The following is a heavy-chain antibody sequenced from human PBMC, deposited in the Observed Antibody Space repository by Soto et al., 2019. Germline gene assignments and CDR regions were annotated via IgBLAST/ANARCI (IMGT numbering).Heavy chain of an antibody. CDR3: ARGVRNGFNV. J-gene: IGHJ6*02. Sequence: EVQLVESGGGLVKPGGSLRLSCVASGFTFSGYSINWVRQAPGKGLEWVSYISGPSIYIYYADSVKGRFTISRDNAKSAVYLQMTSLRAEATAVYYWARGVRNGFNVWGQGTTVSVSS. V-gene: IGHV3-21*01. CDR2: ISGPSIYI. D-gene: IGHD3-10*02. CDR1: GFTFSGYS.